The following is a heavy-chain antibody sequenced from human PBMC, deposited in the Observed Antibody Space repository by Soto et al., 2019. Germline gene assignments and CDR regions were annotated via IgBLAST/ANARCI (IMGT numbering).Heavy chain of an antibody. D-gene: IGHD3-22*01. CDR2: LYREGTT. CDR1: GFTVSSNY. CDR3: ARFLPGSSGYYYDL. Sequence: GGSLRLSCAAFGFTVSSNYMSWVRQAPGKGPEWVSILYREGTTYYTESVKGRFTISRDDSRNTLDLQMNTLRAEDTAVYYCARFLPGSSGYYYDLWGQGTLVTVSS. V-gene: IGHV3-53*01. J-gene: IGHJ5*02.